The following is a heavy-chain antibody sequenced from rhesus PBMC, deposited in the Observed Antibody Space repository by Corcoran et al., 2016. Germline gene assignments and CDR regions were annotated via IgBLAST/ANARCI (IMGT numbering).Heavy chain of an antibody. CDR1: GFPFSTYG. V-gene: IGHV3S5*01. CDR3: AKQYEDDYGYYYWTDY. J-gene: IGHJ4*01. D-gene: IGHD3-9*01. Sequence: EVQLVESGGGLVQPGGSLRLSCAASGFPFSTYGMSWVRQAPGKGLEVVSFISNGGGSTNYADSVKGRFTISRDNSKNTLSLQMNSLRAEDTAVYYCAKQYEDDYGYYYWTDYWGQGVLVTVSS. CDR2: ISNGGGST.